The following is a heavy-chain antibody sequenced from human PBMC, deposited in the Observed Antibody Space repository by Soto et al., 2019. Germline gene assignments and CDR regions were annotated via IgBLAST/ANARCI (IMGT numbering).Heavy chain of an antibody. CDR3: ARVSRYCSSTSCYTFDY. J-gene: IGHJ4*02. V-gene: IGHV4-59*01. Sequence: QVQLQESGPGLVKPSETLSLTCTVSGGSISSYYWSWIRQPPGKGLEWIGYIYYSGSTNYNPSLNSRVTISVDTSKNQFSRKLSSVTAADTAVYYCARVSRYCSSTSCYTFDYWGQGTLVTVSS. CDR1: GGSISSYY. D-gene: IGHD2-2*02. CDR2: IYYSGST.